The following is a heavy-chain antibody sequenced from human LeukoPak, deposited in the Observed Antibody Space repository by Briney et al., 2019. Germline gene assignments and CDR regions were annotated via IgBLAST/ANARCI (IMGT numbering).Heavy chain of an antibody. CDR2: TSHSGTT. Sequence: AGGPLRLSCAASRFTFSSYAMSWVRQAPGKGLEWIGCTSHSGTTFYSPSLRSRVSISVDTSNSQFSLKLSSMTATDTAVYYCAKTTRASIRSAFDIWGQGTLVTVSS. V-gene: IGHV4-38-2*01. J-gene: IGHJ3*02. CDR1: RFTFSSYA. CDR3: AKTTRASIRSAFDI. D-gene: IGHD1-7*01.